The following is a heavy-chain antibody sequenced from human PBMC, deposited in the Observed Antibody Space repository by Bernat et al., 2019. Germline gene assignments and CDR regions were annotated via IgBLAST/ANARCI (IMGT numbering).Heavy chain of an antibody. Sequence: EVNLLESGGTLVQPGVSLRLSCAASGFTFRDYDMGWVRQAPGKGLEWVSGILGSGGGTFYTDSVKGRFTISRDNSKDMLYLDMKSLRAADTAVYFCAKEGGAIRDSYFDFWGRGTLVTVPS. CDR1: GFTFRDYD. V-gene: IGHV3-23*01. J-gene: IGHJ4*02. CDR2: ILGSGGGT. D-gene: IGHD2-21*02. CDR3: AKEGGAIRDSYFDF.